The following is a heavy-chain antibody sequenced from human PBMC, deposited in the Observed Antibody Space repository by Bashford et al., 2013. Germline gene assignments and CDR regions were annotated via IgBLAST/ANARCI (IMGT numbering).Heavy chain of an antibody. CDR3: ARDRCTGGSCFFDY. Sequence: GGSLRLSCTASGFMFDAYNMNWVRQTPRKGLEWVSYISDSSSTRAYADSVKGRFTISRDNAKKSLYLQMNTLSDEDTAVYYCARDRCTGGSCFFDYWGQGTLVTVSS. J-gene: IGHJ4*02. V-gene: IGHV3-48*02. CDR2: ISDSSSTR. CDR1: GFMFDAYN. D-gene: IGHD2-8*02.